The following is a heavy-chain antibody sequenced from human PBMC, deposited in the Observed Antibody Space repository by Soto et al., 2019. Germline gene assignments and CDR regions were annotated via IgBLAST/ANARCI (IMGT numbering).Heavy chain of an antibody. CDR2: IYSGGST. J-gene: IGHJ5*02. D-gene: IGHD2-21*02. V-gene: IGHV3-53*05. Sequence: GGFLRLSCAASGFTISSNYMSWVRQAPGKGLEWVSVIYSGGSTYYADSVKGRFTISRDTSTSTVYMELSSLRSDDTAMYYCARSYCGGDCPNNWFDTWGQGTLVTVSS. CDR3: ARSYCGGDCPNNWFDT. CDR1: GFTISSNY.